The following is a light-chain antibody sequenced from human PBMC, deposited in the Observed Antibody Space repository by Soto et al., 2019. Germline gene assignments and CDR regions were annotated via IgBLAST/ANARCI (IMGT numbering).Light chain of an antibody. V-gene: IGLV2-14*01. CDR3: SSYTSSSTLAV. Sequence: QSALTQPASVSGSPGQSITISCTGTSSDVGGYNYVSWYQQHPGKAPKFIIYEVTNRPSGVSDRFSGSKSGNTASLIISGIQAEDEADYYGSSYTSSSTLAVFGGGTKLAVL. J-gene: IGLJ3*02. CDR2: EVT. CDR1: SSDVGGYNY.